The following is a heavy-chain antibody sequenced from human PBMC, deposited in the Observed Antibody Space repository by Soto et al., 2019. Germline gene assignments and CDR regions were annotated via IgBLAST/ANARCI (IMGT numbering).Heavy chain of an antibody. D-gene: IGHD3-9*01. J-gene: IGHJ4*02. CDR3: ARDYDDILTGPAFDY. CDR1: GYTFTSYG. Sequence: ASVKVSCKASGYTFTSYGISWVRQAPGQGLEWMGWISAYNGNTNYAQKLQGRVTMTTDTSTSTAYMKLRNLRSDDTAVYYCARDYDDILTGPAFDYWGQGTPVTVSS. V-gene: IGHV1-18*01. CDR2: ISAYNGNT.